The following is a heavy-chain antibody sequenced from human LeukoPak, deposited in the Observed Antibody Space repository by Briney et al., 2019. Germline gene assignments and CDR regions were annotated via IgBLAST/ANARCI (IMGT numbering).Heavy chain of an antibody. J-gene: IGHJ4*02. Sequence: GGSLRLSCAASGFTFSSYSMNWVRQAPGKGLEWVSSISSSSSYIYCADSVKGRFTISRDNAKNSLYLQMNSLRAEDTAVYYCAREEGYDFWSNYYFDYWGQGTLVTVSS. CDR3: AREEGYDFWSNYYFDY. D-gene: IGHD3-3*01. V-gene: IGHV3-21*01. CDR1: GFTFSSYS. CDR2: ISSSSSYI.